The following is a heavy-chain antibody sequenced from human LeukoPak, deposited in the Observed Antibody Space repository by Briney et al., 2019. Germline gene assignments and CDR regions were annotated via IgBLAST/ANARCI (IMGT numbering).Heavy chain of an antibody. D-gene: IGHD2-2*01. CDR1: GYTLTELS. CDR3: ATGGIVAVPAAMEGGFDY. V-gene: IGHV1-24*01. J-gene: IGHJ4*02. CDR2: FDPEDGET. Sequence: ASVKVSCKVSGYTLTELSMHWVRQAPGKGLEWMGGFDPEDGETIYAQKFQGRVTMTEDTSTDTAYMELSSLRSEDTAVYYCATGGIVAVPAAMEGGFDYWGQGTLVTVSS.